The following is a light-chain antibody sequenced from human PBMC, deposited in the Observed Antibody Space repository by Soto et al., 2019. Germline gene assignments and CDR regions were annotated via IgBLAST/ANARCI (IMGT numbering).Light chain of an antibody. J-gene: IGLJ1*01. CDR1: SSDVGGYNY. V-gene: IGLV2-14*01. CDR2: DVS. Sequence: QSALTQPASVSGSPGQSITISCTGTSSDVGGYNYVSWYQQHPGKAPKLMIYDVSNRPSGVSNRFSGSKSGNMASLTISGLQAEDEADYYCSSYTSSSPYVFGTGTKATVL. CDR3: SSYTSSSPYV.